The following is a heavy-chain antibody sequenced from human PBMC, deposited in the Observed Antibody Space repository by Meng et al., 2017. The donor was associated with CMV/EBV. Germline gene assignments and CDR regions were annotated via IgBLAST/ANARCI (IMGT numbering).Heavy chain of an antibody. CDR2: MNPNSGNT. D-gene: IGHD3-22*01. V-gene: IGHV1-8*03. J-gene: IGHJ6*02. CDR3: AGGTMMIRDYHHHGLDV. CDR1: GYTFTSYD. Sequence: ASVKVSCKASGYTFTSYDINWVRQATGQGLEWMGWMNPNSGNTGYAQKFQGRVTITRDTSTSTAYMDLNRLRSDDTAVYYCAGGTMMIRDYHHHGLDVWGHGTSVTVSS.